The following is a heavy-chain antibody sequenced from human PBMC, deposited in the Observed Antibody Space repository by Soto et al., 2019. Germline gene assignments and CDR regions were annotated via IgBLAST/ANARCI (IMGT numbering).Heavy chain of an antibody. CDR1: GFTFSTYG. V-gene: IGHV3-30*18. Sequence: QVQLVESGGGVVQPGRSLRLSCSAAGFTFSTYGMHWVRQAPGKGLEWVAIISYDGSKEYYADSVKGRFTISRDNSKNTLYMQWNSLRAEDTAVYYCAKGYSGSYPGGADYWGQGTLVTVSS. J-gene: IGHJ4*02. CDR2: ISYDGSKE. D-gene: IGHD1-26*01. CDR3: AKGYSGSYPGGADY.